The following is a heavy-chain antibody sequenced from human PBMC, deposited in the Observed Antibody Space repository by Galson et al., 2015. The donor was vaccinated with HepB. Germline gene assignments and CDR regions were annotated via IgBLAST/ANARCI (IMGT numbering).Heavy chain of an antibody. CDR3: ARKPRGSSGPPRGVAFDI. J-gene: IGHJ3*02. CDR1: GGTFSSYA. Sequence: SVKVSCKASGGTFSSYAISWVRQAPGQGLEWMGGIIPIFGTANYAQKFQGRVTITADKSTSTAYMELSSLRSEDTAVYYCARKPRGSSGPPRGVAFDIWGQGTMVTVSS. D-gene: IGHD6-19*01. CDR2: IIPIFGTA. V-gene: IGHV1-69*06.